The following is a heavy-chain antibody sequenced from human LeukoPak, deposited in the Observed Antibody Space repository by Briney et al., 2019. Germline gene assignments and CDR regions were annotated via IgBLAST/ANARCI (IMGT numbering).Heavy chain of an antibody. CDR3: AKASSHDFWSGYYTEARREGDFDY. J-gene: IGHJ4*02. Sequence: PGGSLRLSCAASGFTFSDYYMSWIRQAPGKGLEWVSYISSSRGSTYYADSVKGRFTISRDNSKNMLYLQMNSLRAEDTAVYYCAKASSHDFWSGYYTEARREGDFDYWGQGTLVTVSS. V-gene: IGHV3-11*01. D-gene: IGHD3-3*01. CDR1: GFTFSDYY. CDR2: ISSSRGST.